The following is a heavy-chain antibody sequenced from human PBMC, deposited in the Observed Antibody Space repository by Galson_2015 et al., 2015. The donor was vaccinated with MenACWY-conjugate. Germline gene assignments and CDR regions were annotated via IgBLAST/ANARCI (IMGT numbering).Heavy chain of an antibody. CDR1: GFSFSSYC. CDR3: ARKGPNGRPPDGFDI. D-gene: IGHD2-8*01. J-gene: IGHJ3*02. V-gene: IGHV3-74*01. CDR2: IHSDGSST. Sequence: SLRLSRAASGFSFSSYCMHWVRHPPGKGRVWVSRIHSDGSSTSYADSVKGRFTISRDNAKNTLYLQMSSLRAEDTAVYYCARKGPNGRPPDGFDIWGQGTMVTVSS.